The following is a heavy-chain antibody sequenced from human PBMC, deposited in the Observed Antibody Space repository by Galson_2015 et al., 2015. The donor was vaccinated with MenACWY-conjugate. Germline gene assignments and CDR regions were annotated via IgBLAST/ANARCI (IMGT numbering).Heavy chain of an antibody. Sequence: SLRLSCAASGFTFNHFWMHWVRHAPGKGLAWVSRISPDGSVTNYADSVKGRFTLSRDNAKNTLYLQMNSLRGDDTAVYYCTRGNDVYGRFDPWGQGTLVTVSS. CDR2: ISPDGSVT. CDR3: TRGNDVYGRFDP. J-gene: IGHJ5*02. CDR1: GFTFNHFW. V-gene: IGHV3-74*01. D-gene: IGHD5/OR15-5a*01.